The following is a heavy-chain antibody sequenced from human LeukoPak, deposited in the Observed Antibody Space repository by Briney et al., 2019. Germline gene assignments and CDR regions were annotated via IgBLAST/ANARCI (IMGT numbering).Heavy chain of an antibody. J-gene: IGHJ4*02. CDR2: ISSGPNTI. Sequence: PGGSLRLSCAASGFTFSDYSKSWIRQAPGKGLEWVSYISSGPNTIYYADSVKGRFTISRDNAMNSLYLQMNSLRAEDTAVYYCARDGECSGGTCYHDYWGQGTLVTVSS. CDR1: GFTFSDYS. CDR3: ARDGECSGGTCYHDY. D-gene: IGHD2-15*01. V-gene: IGHV3-11*01.